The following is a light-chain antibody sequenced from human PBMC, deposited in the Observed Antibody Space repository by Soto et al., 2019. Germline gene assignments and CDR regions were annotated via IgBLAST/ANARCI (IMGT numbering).Light chain of an antibody. J-gene: IGKJ1*01. CDR2: DAS. V-gene: IGKV1-5*01. Sequence: DIQMTQSPSSLSASVADRVTITCRASQSISTWLAWYQQKPGKAPKLLIYDASSLESGVPSRFSGSGSGTEFTLTISSLQPEDFASYYCQQYNSYSTFGQGTKVDIK. CDR1: QSISTW. CDR3: QQYNSYST.